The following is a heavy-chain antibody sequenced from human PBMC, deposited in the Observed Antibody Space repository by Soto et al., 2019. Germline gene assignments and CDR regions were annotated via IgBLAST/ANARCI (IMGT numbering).Heavy chain of an antibody. CDR2: INSDGSST. V-gene: IGHV3-74*01. CDR3: VRDDVAVGIDS. J-gene: IGHJ4*02. CDR1: GFTFSSYW. Sequence: GSLRLSCAASGFTFSSYWMHWVRQAPEKGLMWVSHINSDGSSTTYADSVKGRFTISRDNAKNTLFLQMNSLRADDTAVYYCVRDDVAVGIDSWGLGTLVTVSS. D-gene: IGHD1-26*01.